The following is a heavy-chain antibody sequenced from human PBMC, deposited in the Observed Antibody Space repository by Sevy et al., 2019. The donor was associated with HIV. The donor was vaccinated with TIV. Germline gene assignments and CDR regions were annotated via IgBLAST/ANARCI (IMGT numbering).Heavy chain of an antibody. CDR1: GFSLSTSGMC. Sequence: SGPTLVNPTQTLTLTCTFSGFSLSTSGMCVSWIRQPPGKALEWLALIDWDDDKYYRTSLKTRLTISKDTSKNQVVLTMTNMEPVDTATYYCARIVSGDSIGYFPDYWGQGTLVTVSS. CDR3: ARIVSGDSIGYFPDY. V-gene: IGHV2-70*01. D-gene: IGHD3-22*01. CDR2: IDWDDDK. J-gene: IGHJ4*02.